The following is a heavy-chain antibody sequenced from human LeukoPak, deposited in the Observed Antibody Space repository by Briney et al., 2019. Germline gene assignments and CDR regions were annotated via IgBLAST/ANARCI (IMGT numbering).Heavy chain of an antibody. Sequence: ASVKVSCKASGGTFSSYAISWVRQAPGQGLEWMGGIIPIFGTANYAQKFRGRVTITADESTSTAYMELSSLRSEDTAVYYCARARVDYYDSSGYYYYYYYGMDVWGQGTTVTVSS. CDR1: GGTFSSYA. J-gene: IGHJ6*02. D-gene: IGHD3-22*01. V-gene: IGHV1-69*13. CDR3: ARARVDYYDSSGYYYYYYYGMDV. CDR2: IIPIFGTA.